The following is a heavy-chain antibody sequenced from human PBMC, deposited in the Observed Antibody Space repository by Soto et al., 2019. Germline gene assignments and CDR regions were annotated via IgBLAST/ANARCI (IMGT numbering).Heavy chain of an antibody. CDR3: ARASAYYDILTGYSYYYYGMDV. D-gene: IGHD3-9*01. Sequence: QVQLQQWGAGLLKPSETLSLTCAVYGGSFSGYYWSWIRQPPGKGLEWIGEINHSGSTNYNPSLKRRVTISVDTSKNQFSLKLSSVTAADTAVYYCARASAYYDILTGYSYYYYGMDVWGQGTTVTVSS. V-gene: IGHV4-34*01. CDR2: INHSGST. J-gene: IGHJ6*02. CDR1: GGSFSGYY.